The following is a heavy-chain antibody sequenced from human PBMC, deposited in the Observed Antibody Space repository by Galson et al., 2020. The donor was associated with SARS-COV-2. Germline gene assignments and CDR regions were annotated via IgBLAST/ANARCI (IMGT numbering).Heavy chain of an antibody. D-gene: IGHD6-13*01. CDR3: AKPIAAAGSYYYYGMDV. Sequence: GGSLRLSCKASGGTFSSYAISWVRQAPGQGLEWMGGIIPIFGTANYAQKFQGRVTITADESTSTAYMELSSLRSEDTAVYYCAKPIAAAGSYYYYGMDVWGQGTTVTVSS. CDR1: GGTFSSYA. J-gene: IGHJ6*02. V-gene: IGHV1-69*01. CDR2: IIPIFGTA.